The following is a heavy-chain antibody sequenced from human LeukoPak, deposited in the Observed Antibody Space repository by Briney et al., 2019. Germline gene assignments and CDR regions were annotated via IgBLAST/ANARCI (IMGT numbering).Heavy chain of an antibody. D-gene: IGHD5-12*01. J-gene: IGHJ4*02. Sequence: GGSLRLSCAASGFTFSSYAMSWVRQAPGKGLEWVSAISGSGGSTYYADSAKGRFTISRDNSKNTLYLQMNSLRDEDTAVYYCAKDQGLRLRYFDYWGQGTLVTVSS. V-gene: IGHV3-23*01. CDR3: AKDQGLRLRYFDY. CDR1: GFTFSSYA. CDR2: ISGSGGST.